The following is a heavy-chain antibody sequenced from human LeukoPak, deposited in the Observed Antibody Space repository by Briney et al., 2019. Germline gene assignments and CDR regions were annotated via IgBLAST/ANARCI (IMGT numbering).Heavy chain of an antibody. CDR2: ISRTGTSI. J-gene: IGHJ1*01. Sequence: PGGSLRLSCAASGFTFSTFSMAWVRQAPGKGLEWVSYISRTGTSIHYADSMRGRFTISRDNTKGSLYLQMNNLRVEDTALYFCARTTVAGTIQYWGQGTLVIASS. CDR3: ARTTVAGTIQY. D-gene: IGHD1-14*01. V-gene: IGHV3-21*01. CDR1: GFTFSTFS.